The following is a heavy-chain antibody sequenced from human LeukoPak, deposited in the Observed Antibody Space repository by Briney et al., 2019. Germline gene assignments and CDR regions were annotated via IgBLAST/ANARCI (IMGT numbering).Heavy chain of an antibody. CDR1: GGSISSSSYY. CDR3: ARQRGGYSYGYFDY. V-gene: IGHV4-39*01. D-gene: IGHD5-18*01. J-gene: IGHJ4*02. Sequence: PSETLSLTCTVSGGSISSSSYYWGWIRQPPGKGLEWIGSIYYSGSTYYNPSLKSRVTISVGTSKNQFSLKLSSVTAADTAVYYCARQRGGYSYGYFDYWGQGTLVTVSS. CDR2: IYYSGST.